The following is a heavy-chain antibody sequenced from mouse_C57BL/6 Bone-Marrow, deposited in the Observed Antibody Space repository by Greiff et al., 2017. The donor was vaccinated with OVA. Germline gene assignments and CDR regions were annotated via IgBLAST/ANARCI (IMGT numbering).Heavy chain of an antibody. CDR3: SCCARIFYGYGWFAY. D-gene: IGHD2-2*01. CDR1: GYTFTSYG. Sequence: QVQLQQSGAELVRPGASVKLSCKASGYTFTSYGISWVKQRTGQGLEWIGEIYPRSGNTYYNEKFKGKATLTVDKSSSTAYMELRSLTSEDSAVYVFSCCARIFYGYGWFAYWGQGTLVTVSA. CDR2: IYPRSGNT. J-gene: IGHJ3*01. V-gene: IGHV1-81*01.